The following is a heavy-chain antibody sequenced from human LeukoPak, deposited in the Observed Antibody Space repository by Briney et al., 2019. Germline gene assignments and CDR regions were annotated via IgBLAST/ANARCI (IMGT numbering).Heavy chain of an antibody. V-gene: IGHV3-7*01. J-gene: IGHJ4*02. CDR1: GFTFSSYW. CDR2: IKQDGSEK. D-gene: IGHD6-6*01. Sequence: PGGSLRLSCAASGFTFSSYWMSWVRQAPGKGLEWVANIKQDGSEKHYVDSVKGRFTISRDNAKKSLFLHMNSLRGEDTAVYYCARGSEYTSSTNYYFDYWGQGTLVTVSS. CDR3: ARGSEYTSSTNYYFDY.